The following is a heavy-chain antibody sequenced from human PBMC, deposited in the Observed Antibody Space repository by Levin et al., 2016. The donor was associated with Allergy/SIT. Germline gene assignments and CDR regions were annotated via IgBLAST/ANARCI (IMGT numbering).Heavy chain of an antibody. Sequence: ASVKVSCKASGYTFTSYALHWVRQAPGQRLEWMGWINAGNGNTKYSQKFNGRLTITRDTSASTAYMDLRSLRSGDTAVYYCARDPQVYDFWSGYGDYWGQGTTVTVSS. CDR3: ARDPQVYDFWSGYGDY. CDR2: INAGNGNT. D-gene: IGHD3-3*01. V-gene: IGHV1-3*01. CDR1: GYTFTSYA. J-gene: IGHJ4*03.